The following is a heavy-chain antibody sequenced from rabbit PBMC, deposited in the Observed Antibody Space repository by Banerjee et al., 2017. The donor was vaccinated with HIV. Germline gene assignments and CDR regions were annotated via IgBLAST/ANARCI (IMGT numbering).Heavy chain of an antibody. CDR3: ARDLAGVIGWNFNL. Sequence: QEQLEESGGGLVKPEGSLKLSCKASGIDFSSSGISWVRQAPGKGLEWIACINTISGDTGYATWAKGRFTISKASWTTVTLQMTSLTAADTASYFCARDLAGVIGWNFNLWGQGTLVTVS. CDR2: INTISGDT. D-gene: IGHD4-1*01. V-gene: IGHV1S45*01. J-gene: IGHJ4*01. CDR1: GIDFSSSG.